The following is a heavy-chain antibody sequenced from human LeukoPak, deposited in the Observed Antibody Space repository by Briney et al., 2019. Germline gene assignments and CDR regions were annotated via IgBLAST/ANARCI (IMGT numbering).Heavy chain of an antibody. Sequence: GGSLRLSCAASGFTFSDYYMSWIRQAPGKGLEWVSYISSSGNIVYYTDSVKGRFTISRDNAKNPLFLQMNSLRAEDTAVYFCASFQWLRYFDFWGQGTLVTVSS. CDR1: GFTFSDYY. CDR2: ISSSGNIV. J-gene: IGHJ4*02. D-gene: IGHD5-12*01. CDR3: ASFQWLRYFDF. V-gene: IGHV3-11*01.